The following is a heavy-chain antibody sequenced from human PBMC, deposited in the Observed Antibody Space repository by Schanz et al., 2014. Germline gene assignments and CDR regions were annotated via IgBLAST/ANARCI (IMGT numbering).Heavy chain of an antibody. CDR3: AREEGYGYGPGAFDI. CDR1: GFTLSSYA. CDR2: ISSSSSTI. J-gene: IGHJ3*02. D-gene: IGHD5-18*01. Sequence: EVQLVESGGGLVQPGGSLRLSCAASGFTLSSYALSWVRQSPGKGLEWVSYISSSSSTIYYADSVKGRFTISRDNAKNSLYLQMNSLRAEDTAVYYCAREEGYGYGPGAFDIWGQGTMVTVSS. V-gene: IGHV3-48*01.